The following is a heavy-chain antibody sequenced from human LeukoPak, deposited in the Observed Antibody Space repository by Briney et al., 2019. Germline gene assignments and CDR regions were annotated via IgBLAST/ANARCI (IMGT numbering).Heavy chain of an antibody. D-gene: IGHD4/OR15-4a*01. CDR1: GYTFTGYY. Sequence: ASVKVSCKASGYTFTGYYMHWVRQAPGQGLEWMGWINPNSGGTNYAQKFQGRVTMTRDTSISTAYMELSRLRSGDTAVYHCARRAGAYSHPYDYWGQGTLVTVSS. CDR3: ARRAGAYSHPYDY. V-gene: IGHV1-2*02. J-gene: IGHJ4*02. CDR2: INPNSGGT.